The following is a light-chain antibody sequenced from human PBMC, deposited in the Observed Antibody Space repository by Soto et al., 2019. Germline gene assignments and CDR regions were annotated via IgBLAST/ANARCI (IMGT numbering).Light chain of an antibody. CDR3: QQYDSYSWT. Sequence: VSPGERSTLSCMASQSVSSYLAWYQQKPGQAPRLLIYDASNRATGIPARFSGSGSGTEFILTISSLQPDDFATYYCQQYDSYSWTFGQGTKVDIK. J-gene: IGKJ1*01. CDR1: QSVSSY. CDR2: DAS. V-gene: IGKV3D-15*01.